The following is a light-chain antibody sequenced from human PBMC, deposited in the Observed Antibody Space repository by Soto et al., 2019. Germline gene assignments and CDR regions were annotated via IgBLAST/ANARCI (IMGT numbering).Light chain of an antibody. Sequence: QSVLPQPPSASGTPGQRITISCSGGSSNIGNNIVNWYQHLPGTAPKLLIYSNSQRPSGVPDRFSGSKSDTSASLAISGLQSEDEADYYCAAWDDSLNGVVFGGGTKVTVL. J-gene: IGLJ2*01. CDR2: SNS. CDR1: SSNIGNNI. CDR3: AAWDDSLNGVV. V-gene: IGLV1-44*01.